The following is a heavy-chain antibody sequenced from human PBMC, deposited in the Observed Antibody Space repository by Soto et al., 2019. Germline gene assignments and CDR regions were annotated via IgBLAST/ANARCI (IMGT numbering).Heavy chain of an antibody. CDR1: GFTFSSYS. CDR3: ARLRPTGMSFSMSSYYFDY. J-gene: IGHJ4*01. Sequence: GGSLRLSCAASGFTFSSYSMNWVRQAPGKGLEWVSSISSSSSYIYYADSVKGRFTISRDNAKNSLYLQMNSSVTAADTAVYYSARLRPTGMSFSMSSYYFDYWGHGTPVTVSS. V-gene: IGHV3-21*04. D-gene: IGHD2-21*02. CDR2: ISSSSSYI.